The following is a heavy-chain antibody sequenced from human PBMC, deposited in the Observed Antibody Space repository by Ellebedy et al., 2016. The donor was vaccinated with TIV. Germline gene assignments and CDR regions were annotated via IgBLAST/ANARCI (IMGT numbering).Heavy chain of an antibody. CDR3: ARDIGQRYQLHPGVDY. D-gene: IGHD2-2*01. J-gene: IGHJ4*02. CDR1: GYTFTSYG. CDR2: ISAYNGNT. V-gene: IGHV1-18*01. Sequence: ASVKVSXXASGYTFTSYGISWVRQAPGQGLEWMGWISAYNGNTNYAQKLQGRVTMTTDTSTSTAYMELRSLRSDDTAVYYCARDIGQRYQLHPGVDYWGQGTLVTVSS.